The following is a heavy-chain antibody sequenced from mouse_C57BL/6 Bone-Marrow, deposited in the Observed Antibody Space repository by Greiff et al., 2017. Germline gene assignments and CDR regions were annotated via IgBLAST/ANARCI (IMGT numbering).Heavy chain of an antibody. D-gene: IGHD2-3*01. CDR3: AKRGDGYSFYAMDY. CDR2: IWRGGST. Sequence: VQLVESGPGLVQPSQSLSITCTVSGFSLTSYGVHWVRQSPGKGLEWLGVIWRGGSTDYNAAFMSRLSITKDNSKSQVFFKMNSLQADDTAIYYCAKRGDGYSFYAMDYWGQGTSVTVSS. J-gene: IGHJ4*01. V-gene: IGHV2-5*01. CDR1: GFSLTSYG.